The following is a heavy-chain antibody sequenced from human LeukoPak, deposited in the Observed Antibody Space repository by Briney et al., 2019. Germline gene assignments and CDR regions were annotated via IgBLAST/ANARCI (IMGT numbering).Heavy chain of an antibody. V-gene: IGHV4-4*09. CDR1: GGSISCYY. J-gene: IGHJ4*02. CDR2: IYTSGST. D-gene: IGHD6-19*01. CDR3: ARDSGWSFDY. Sequence: PSETLSLSCTVSGGSISCYYWSWIRQPPGKGLEWIGYIYTSGSTNYNPPLKSRVTISVDTSKNQFSLKLSSVTAADTAVYYCARDSGWSFDYWGQGTLATVSS.